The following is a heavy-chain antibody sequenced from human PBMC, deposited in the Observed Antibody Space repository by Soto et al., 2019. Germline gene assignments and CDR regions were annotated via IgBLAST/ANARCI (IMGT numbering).Heavy chain of an antibody. D-gene: IGHD3-22*01. Sequence: ASVKVSCKASGYTFTSYYMHWVRQAPGQGLEWMGIINPSGGSTSYAQKFQGRVTMTRDTSTSTVYMELSSLRSEDTAVYYCASGSYYDSSVYSPPFDYWGQETLAPVSS. J-gene: IGHJ4*02. CDR2: INPSGGST. V-gene: IGHV1-46*01. CDR1: GYTFTSYY. CDR3: ASGSYYDSSVYSPPFDY.